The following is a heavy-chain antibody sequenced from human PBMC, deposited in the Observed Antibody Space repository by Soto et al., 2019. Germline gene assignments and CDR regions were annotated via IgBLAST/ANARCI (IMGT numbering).Heavy chain of an antibody. CDR1: GYTFTGYY. V-gene: IGHV1-2*04. CDR3: ARGFGLEWLPLGY. Sequence: ASVKVSCKASGYTFTGYYMHWVRQAPGQGLEWMGWINPNSGGTNYAQKFQGWVTMTRDTSTSTAYMELSSLRSEDTAVYYCARGFGLEWLPLGYWGQGTLVTVSS. D-gene: IGHD3-3*01. CDR2: INPNSGGT. J-gene: IGHJ4*02.